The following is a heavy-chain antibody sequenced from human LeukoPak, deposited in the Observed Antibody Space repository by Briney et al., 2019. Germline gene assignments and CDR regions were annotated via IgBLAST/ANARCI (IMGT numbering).Heavy chain of an antibody. CDR3: ARDTFSGYANDAFDI. CDR1: GFTFSSYS. D-gene: IGHD5-12*01. Sequence: GGSLRLSCAASGFTFSSYSMNWVRQAPGKGLEWVSSISSSSSYIYYADSVKGRFTICRDNAKNSLYLQMNSLRAEDTAVYYCARDTFSGYANDAFDIWGQGTMVTVSS. CDR2: ISSSSSYI. J-gene: IGHJ3*02. V-gene: IGHV3-21*01.